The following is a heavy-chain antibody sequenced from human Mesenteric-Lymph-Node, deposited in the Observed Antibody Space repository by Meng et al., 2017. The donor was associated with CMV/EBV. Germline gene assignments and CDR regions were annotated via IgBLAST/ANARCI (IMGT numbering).Heavy chain of an antibody. CDR3: ARDSRRYFDV. CDR2: IYYRSKWYN. CDR1: GDSVSSNSAA. Sequence: ISGDSVSSNSAAWNWIRQSPSRGLEWLGRIYYRSKWYNDYAVSVKSRITVNPDTSKNQFSLHLNSVTPEDTAVYYCARDSRRYFDVWGRGTLVTVSS. J-gene: IGHJ2*01. V-gene: IGHV6-1*01.